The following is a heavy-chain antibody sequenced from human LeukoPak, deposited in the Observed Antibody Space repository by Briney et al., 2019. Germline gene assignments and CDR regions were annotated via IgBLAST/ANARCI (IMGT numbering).Heavy chain of an antibody. CDR1: GGTSSSYA. CDR3: ATAPNDYSNHYFDY. Sequence: SVKVSCKASGGTSSSYAISWVRQAPGQGLEWMGGIIPIFGTANYAQKFQGRVTITTDESTSTAYMELSSLRSEDTAVYYCATAPNDYSNHYFDYWGQGTLVTVSS. J-gene: IGHJ4*02. V-gene: IGHV1-69*05. CDR2: IIPIFGTA. D-gene: IGHD4-11*01.